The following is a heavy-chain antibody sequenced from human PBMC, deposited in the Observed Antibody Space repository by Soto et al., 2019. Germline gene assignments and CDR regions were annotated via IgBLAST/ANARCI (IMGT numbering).Heavy chain of an antibody. CDR2: INHSGST. CDR3: ERLVDPGHLVY. CDR1: GGSFVGYY. Sequence: AETLSLTCAVYGGSFVGYYCLWIRQPPGKGREWIVEINHSGSTNYNPSLKRRVTIPLDRTKNHCSLRLSSGTAADTTEDYCERLVDPGHLVYWGQGTLVTVSS. J-gene: IGHJ4*02. V-gene: IGHV4-34*01. D-gene: IGHD2-2*01.